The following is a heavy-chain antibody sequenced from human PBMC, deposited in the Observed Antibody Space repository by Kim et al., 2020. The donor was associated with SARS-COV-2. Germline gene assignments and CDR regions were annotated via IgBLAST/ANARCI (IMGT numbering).Heavy chain of an antibody. Sequence: SETLSLTCTVSGGSISSGGYYWSWIRQHPGKGLEWIGYIYYSGSTYYNPSLKSRVTISVDTSKNQFSLKLSSVTAADTAVYYCARDLDCSSTSCYGRDAFDIWGQGTMVTVSS. CDR2: IYYSGST. V-gene: IGHV4-31*03. CDR1: GGSISSGGYY. D-gene: IGHD2-2*01. J-gene: IGHJ3*02. CDR3: ARDLDCSSTSCYGRDAFDI.